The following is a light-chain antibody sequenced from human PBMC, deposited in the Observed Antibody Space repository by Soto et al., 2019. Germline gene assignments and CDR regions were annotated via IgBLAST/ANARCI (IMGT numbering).Light chain of an antibody. V-gene: IGKV3-20*01. CDR1: QSVSSSY. J-gene: IGKJ2*01. CDR3: QQYGSSPPYT. CDR2: GAS. Sequence: EIVLTQSPGPLSLSPGERATLSCMARQSVSSSYLAWYQQKPGQAPRLLIYGASSRATGIPDRFSASGSGTDFTLTISRLEPEDLAVYDCQQYGSSPPYTFGQGTKLEIK.